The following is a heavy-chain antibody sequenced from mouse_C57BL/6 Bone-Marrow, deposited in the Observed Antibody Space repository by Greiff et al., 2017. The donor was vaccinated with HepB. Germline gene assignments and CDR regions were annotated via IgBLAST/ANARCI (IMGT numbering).Heavy chain of an antibody. CDR3: ARGDYYGSRTLYWYFDV. CDR2: IYPGDGDT. Sequence: VQLQQSGAELVKPGASVKISCKASGYAFSSYWMNWVKQRPGKGLEWIGQIYPGDGDTNYNGKFKGKATLTADKSSSTAYMQLSSLTSEDSAVYFWARGDYYGSRTLYWYFDVWGTGTTVTVSS. D-gene: IGHD1-1*01. V-gene: IGHV1-80*01. J-gene: IGHJ1*03. CDR1: GYAFSSYW.